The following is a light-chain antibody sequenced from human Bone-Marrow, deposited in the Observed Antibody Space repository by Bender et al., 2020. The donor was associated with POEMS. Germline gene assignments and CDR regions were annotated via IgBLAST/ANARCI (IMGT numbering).Light chain of an antibody. CDR1: DLGDKY. Sequence: SYEVTQPPSVSVSPGQTASITCSGDDLGDKYVAWYQQKPGQSPVLVIYQDTKRPSGVPDRFSGSKPGTSASLAISGLRSEDEADYYCASWDDSLTGYVFGTGTKVTVL. CDR3: ASWDDSLTGYV. V-gene: IGLV3-1*01. J-gene: IGLJ1*01. CDR2: QDT.